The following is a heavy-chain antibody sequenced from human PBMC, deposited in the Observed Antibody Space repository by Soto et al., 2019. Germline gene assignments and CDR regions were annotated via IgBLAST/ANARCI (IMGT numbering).Heavy chain of an antibody. V-gene: IGHV4-34*01. CDR1: GGSFSGYH. D-gene: IGHD2-2*01. Sequence: SETLSLTCAVYGGSFSGYHWSWIRQPPGKGLEWIGEINHSGNTSYNPSLKSRVTISVDTSKNQFSLKLSSVTAADTAVYYCARGVRYCSSTSCYYYYYYGMDVWGQGTTVTASS. CDR2: INHSGNT. J-gene: IGHJ6*02. CDR3: ARGVRYCSSTSCYYYYYYGMDV.